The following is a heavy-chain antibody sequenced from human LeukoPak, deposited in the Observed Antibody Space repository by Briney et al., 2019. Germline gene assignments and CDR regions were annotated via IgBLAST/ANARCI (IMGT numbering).Heavy chain of an antibody. J-gene: IGHJ4*02. CDR1: GFTFSDYY. CDR3: ATSLYCSSASCPFDD. Sequence: GGSLRLSCAASGFTFSDYYMSWIRQAPGKGLQWVAFIRYDESDIYYADSVKGRFTISRDNSKNTLYLQMNSLRPEDTAVYYCATSLYCSSASCPFDDWGQGTLVTVSS. V-gene: IGHV3-30*02. CDR2: IRYDESDI. D-gene: IGHD2-2*01.